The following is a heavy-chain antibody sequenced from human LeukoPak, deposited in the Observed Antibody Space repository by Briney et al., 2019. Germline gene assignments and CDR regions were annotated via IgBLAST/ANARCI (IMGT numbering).Heavy chain of an antibody. J-gene: IGHJ4*02. CDR2: IIPIFGTA. V-gene: IGHV1-69*13. CDR3: ARLGIAAAGYYFDY. Sequence: GASVKVSCKASGGTFSSYAISWVRQAPGQGLEWMGGIIPIFGTANYAQKFQGRITITADESTSTAYMELSSLRPEDTAVYYCARLGIAAAGYYFDYWGQGTLVTVSS. CDR1: GGTFSSYA. D-gene: IGHD6-13*01.